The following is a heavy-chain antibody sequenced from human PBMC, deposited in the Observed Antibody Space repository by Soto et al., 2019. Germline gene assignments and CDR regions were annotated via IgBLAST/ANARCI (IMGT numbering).Heavy chain of an antibody. V-gene: IGHV1-18*04. D-gene: IGHD3-16*01. CDR3: ARDSNLNYALGGHNWFEP. J-gene: IGHJ5*02. CDR2: ISAYNGNT. CDR1: GYTFTSYG. Sequence: QVQLVQSGAEVKKPGASVKVSCKASGYTFTSYGISWVRQAPGQGLEWMGWISAYNGNTNYAQKLQGRVTITTDTSTSTAYMDRRSLRYNDTAVYYCARDSNLNYALGGHNWFEPWGQGTLVTVSS.